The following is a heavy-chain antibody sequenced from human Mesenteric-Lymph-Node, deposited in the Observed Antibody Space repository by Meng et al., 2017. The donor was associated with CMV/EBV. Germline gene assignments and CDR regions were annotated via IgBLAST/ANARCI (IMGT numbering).Heavy chain of an antibody. CDR1: GGSFSGYY. D-gene: IGHD3-3*01. J-gene: IGHJ3*02. V-gene: IGHV4-34*01. CDR3: ARGVYDFWSGYYTPDAFDI. Sequence: SQTLSLTCAVYGGSFSGYYWSWIRQPPGKGLEWIGEINHSGSTNYNPSLKSRVTISVDTSKNQFSLKLSSVTAADTAVYYCARGVYDFWSGYYTPDAFDIWGQGTMVTVSS. CDR2: INHSGST.